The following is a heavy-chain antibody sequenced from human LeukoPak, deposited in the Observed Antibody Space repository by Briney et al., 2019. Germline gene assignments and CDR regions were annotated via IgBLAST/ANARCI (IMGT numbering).Heavy chain of an antibody. V-gene: IGHV6-1*01. J-gene: IGHJ4*02. D-gene: IGHD2/OR15-2a*01. CDR3: SRESMGIDC. CDR2: TYYRSKWFN. Sequence: SQTLSLTCAISGDSFSSNSAAGTSISQSPSRGLEWLGRTYYRSKWFNDYAVSVKSRQNINPYTSKTQFSLQLNSVTPEDTAVYYCSRESMGIDCWGQGTLVTVSS. CDR1: GDSFSSNSAA.